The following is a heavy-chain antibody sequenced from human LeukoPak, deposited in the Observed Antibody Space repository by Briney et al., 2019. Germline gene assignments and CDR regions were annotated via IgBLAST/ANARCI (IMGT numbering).Heavy chain of an antibody. V-gene: IGHV1-3*01. D-gene: IGHD3-22*01. CDR2: INAGNGNT. CDR1: GYTFTSYA. J-gene: IGHJ3*02. CDR3: AREYGYYYDTYGAFDI. Sequence: SVTVSCKASGYTFTSYAMHWVRQAPGQRLEWMGWINAGNGNTKYSQKFQGRVTITRDTSASTAYMELSSLRSEDTAVYYCAREYGYYYDTYGAFDIWGQGTMVTVSS.